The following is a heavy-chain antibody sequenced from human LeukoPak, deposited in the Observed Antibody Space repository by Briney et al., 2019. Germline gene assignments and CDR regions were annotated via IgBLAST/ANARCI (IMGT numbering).Heavy chain of an antibody. V-gene: IGHV1-69*05. D-gene: IGHD1-26*01. Sequence: GSSVKVSCKPSVGTFSSYAISWVRQAPGQGLEWMGRIIPIFGTANYAQKFQGRVTITTDESTSTAYMELSSLRSEDTAVYYCARDAVGATRALDYWGQGTLVTVSS. CDR2: IIPIFGTA. CDR1: VGTFSSYA. J-gene: IGHJ4*02. CDR3: ARDAVGATRALDY.